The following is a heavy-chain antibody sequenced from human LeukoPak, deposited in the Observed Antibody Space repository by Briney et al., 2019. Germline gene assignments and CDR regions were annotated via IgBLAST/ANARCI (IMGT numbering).Heavy chain of an antibody. CDR1: GGSISSSSYY. J-gene: IGHJ4*02. CDR3: AKLPVGKRAPHSIDY. CDR2: IYYSGST. D-gene: IGHD1-14*01. V-gene: IGHV4-39*07. Sequence: SETLSLTCTVSGGSISSSSYYWGWIRQPPGKGLEWFGSIYYSGSTYYNPSLKSRVTISVDTSKTQFSLKLSSVTAADTAVYYCAKLPVGKRAPHSIDYWGQGTLVTVSS.